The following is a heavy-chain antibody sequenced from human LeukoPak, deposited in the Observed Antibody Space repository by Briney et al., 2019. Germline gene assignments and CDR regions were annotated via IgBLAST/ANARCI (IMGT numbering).Heavy chain of an antibody. CDR3: AISRYYSDSSAYYPDH. V-gene: IGHV3-21*01. CDR1: GFTLHRYA. Sequence: GGSRRLSCAASGFTLHRYAMKWARGAPGKGLVWVSYFSSSSSYIYYADSVKGRFTISRDNARNSLFLQMNSLRAEDTAMYYCAISRYYSDSSAYYPDHWGQGTLVTVSS. D-gene: IGHD3-22*01. CDR2: FSSSSSYI. J-gene: IGHJ4*02.